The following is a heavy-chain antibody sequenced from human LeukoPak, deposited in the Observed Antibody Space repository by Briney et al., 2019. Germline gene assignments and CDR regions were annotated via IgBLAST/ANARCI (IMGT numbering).Heavy chain of an antibody. Sequence: GGSLRLSCAASGFTFSNAWMSWVRQAPGNRLEWVGRIKSKSDGETIDYTAPVKGRFTISRDDSENTLYLQMNSLKTEDTAVYYCTYAYCDGDCYPDYWGQGTLVTVSS. CDR2: IKSKSDGETI. CDR3: TYAYCDGDCYPDY. J-gene: IGHJ4*02. V-gene: IGHV3-15*01. CDR1: GFTFSNAW. D-gene: IGHD2-21*02.